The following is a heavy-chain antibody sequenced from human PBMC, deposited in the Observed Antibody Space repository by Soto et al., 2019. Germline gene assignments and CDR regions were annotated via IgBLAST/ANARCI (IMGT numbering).Heavy chain of an antibody. D-gene: IGHD6-13*01. V-gene: IGHV1-2*04. CDR1: GYTFTGYY. J-gene: IGHJ6*03. Sequence: QVQLVQSGAEVKKPGASVKVSCKASGYTFTGYYMHWVRQAPGQGLEWMGWINPNSGGTNYAQKFQGWVTMTRDTSISTAYMELSRLRSDDTAVYYCARGYVAAAGTSRYYYYYIDVWGKGTTVTVSS. CDR3: ARGYVAAAGTSRYYYYYIDV. CDR2: INPNSGGT.